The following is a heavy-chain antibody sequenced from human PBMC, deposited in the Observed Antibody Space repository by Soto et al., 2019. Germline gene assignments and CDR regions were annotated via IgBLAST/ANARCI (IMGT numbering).Heavy chain of an antibody. Sequence: ASVKVSCKTSGYTFTSYDINWVRQAPGQGLEWVGWMNTNSDDTRSAQKFRGRLTLTRDKSMRAVYMKLSNLRPDDTAVYYCAREWSDAGHFYGMDVWGQGTLVTVSS. D-gene: IGHD2-15*01. J-gene: IGHJ4*02. CDR3: AREWSDAGHFYGMDV. CDR1: GYTFTSYD. CDR2: MNTNSDDT. V-gene: IGHV1-8*01.